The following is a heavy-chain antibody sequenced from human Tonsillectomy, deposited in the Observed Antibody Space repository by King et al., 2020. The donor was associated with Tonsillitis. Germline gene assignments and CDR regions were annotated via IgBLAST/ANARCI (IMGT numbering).Heavy chain of an antibody. D-gene: IGHD2-21*02. CDR2: ISSSGSTI. V-gene: IGHV3-11*01. J-gene: IGHJ1*01. CDR1: GFTFSDYY. CDR3: ARDSADCGGDCYPEYFQH. Sequence: QLVQSGGGLVKPGGSLRLSCAASGFTFSDYYMSWIRQAPGKGLEWVSYISSSGSTIYYADSVKGRFTISRDNAKNSLYLQMNSLRAEDTALYYCARDSADCGGDCYPEYFQHCGQGTLVTVSS.